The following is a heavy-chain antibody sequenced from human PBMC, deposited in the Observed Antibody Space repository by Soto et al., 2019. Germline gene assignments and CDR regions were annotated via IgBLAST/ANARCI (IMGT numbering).Heavy chain of an antibody. Sequence: GGSLRLSCAASGFTFSSYAMHWVRQAPGKGLEWVAVISYDGSNKYYADSVKGRFTISRGNSKNTLYLQMNSLRAEDTAVYYCARDIHDMRLRGIQLCFVLDYWGQGTLVTVS. CDR1: GFTFSSYA. D-gene: IGHD5-18*01. CDR2: ISYDGSNK. J-gene: IGHJ4*02. V-gene: IGHV3-30-3*01. CDR3: ARDIHDMRLRGIQLCFVLDY.